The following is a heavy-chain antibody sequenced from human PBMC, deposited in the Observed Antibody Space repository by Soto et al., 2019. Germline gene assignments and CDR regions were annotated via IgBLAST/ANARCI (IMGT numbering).Heavy chain of an antibody. D-gene: IGHD4-17*01. CDR2: IYWDDDK. V-gene: IGHV2-5*02. Sequence: QITLKESGPTLVKPTQTLTLTCTFSGFSLSTSRVGVGWIRQPPGKALEWLALIYWDDDKRNSTSLNTRLTITKDTSKNQVVLTMTNMDPVVTATYYCAHYRIFGDYMYYFDSWGQGTLVTVSS. CDR1: GFSLSTSRVG. CDR3: AHYRIFGDYMYYFDS. J-gene: IGHJ4*02.